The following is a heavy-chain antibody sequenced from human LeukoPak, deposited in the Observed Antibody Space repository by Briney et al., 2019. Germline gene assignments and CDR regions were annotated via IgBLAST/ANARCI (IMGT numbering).Heavy chain of an antibody. CDR3: ARVVSGSYRFYYYYMDV. Sequence: YPSETLSLTCTVSGGSISSYYWSWIRQPPGKGLEWIGYIYYSGSTNYNPSLKSRVTMSVDASKNQFSLKLSSVTAADTAVYYCARVVSGSYRFYYYYMDVWGKGTTVTVSS. CDR2: IYYSGST. V-gene: IGHV4-59*12. D-gene: IGHD1-26*01. J-gene: IGHJ6*03. CDR1: GGSISSYY.